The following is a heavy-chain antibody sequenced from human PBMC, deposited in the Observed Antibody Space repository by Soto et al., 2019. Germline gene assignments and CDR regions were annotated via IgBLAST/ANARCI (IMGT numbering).Heavy chain of an antibody. CDR1: GFTFNDYS. J-gene: IGHJ6*02. D-gene: IGHD3-10*01. CDR2: ISSSGTYI. CDR3: VRAGHVFDVHYYGMDL. V-gene: IGHV3-21*01. Sequence: LRLSCEASGFTFNDYSMDWVRQAPEKGLEWVSSISSSGTYIYYADSVKGRFAISRDNANNVMYLQMDTLRAEDTAVYYCVRAGHVFDVHYYGMDLWGQGTAVTVSS.